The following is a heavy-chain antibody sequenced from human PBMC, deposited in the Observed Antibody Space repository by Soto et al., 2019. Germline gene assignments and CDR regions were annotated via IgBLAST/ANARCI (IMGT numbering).Heavy chain of an antibody. CDR3: ARGSRGYYDSSGYFDY. CDR2: ISSSSSYI. Sequence: GESLKISCAASGFTFSSYSMNWVRQAPGKGLEWVSSISSSSSYIYYADSVKGRFTISRDNAKNSLYLQMNSLRAEDTAVYYCARGSRGYYDSSGYFDYWGQGTLVTVS. D-gene: IGHD3-22*01. V-gene: IGHV3-21*01. J-gene: IGHJ4*02. CDR1: GFTFSSYS.